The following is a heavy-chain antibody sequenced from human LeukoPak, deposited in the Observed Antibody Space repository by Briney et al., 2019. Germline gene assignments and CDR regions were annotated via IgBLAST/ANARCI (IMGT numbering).Heavy chain of an antibody. J-gene: IGHJ4*02. D-gene: IGHD4-23*01. CDR1: GYPFTGYY. Sequence: ASVKVSCKASGYPFTGYYLHWVRQAPGQGLEWMGWINPNSGFTNYAQKFQGRVTMTRDTSISTAYMELSRLRSDDTAVYYCARDQGHGGNSWDYWGQGTLVTVSS. V-gene: IGHV1-2*02. CDR3: ARDQGHGGNSWDY. CDR2: INPNSGFT.